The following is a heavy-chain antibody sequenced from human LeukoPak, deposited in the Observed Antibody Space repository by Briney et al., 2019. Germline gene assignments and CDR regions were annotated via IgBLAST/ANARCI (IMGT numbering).Heavy chain of an antibody. CDR3: AKDLSDNNYYDSSGYLAFDI. CDR2: ISGSGGST. V-gene: IGHV3-23*01. Sequence: GGSLRLSCAASGFTFSSYAMSWVRQAPGKGLEWVSDISGSGGSTYYADSVKGRFTISRDNSKNTLYLQMNSLRAEDTAVYYCAKDLSDNNYYDSSGYLAFDIWGQGTMVTVSS. J-gene: IGHJ3*02. D-gene: IGHD3-22*01. CDR1: GFTFSSYA.